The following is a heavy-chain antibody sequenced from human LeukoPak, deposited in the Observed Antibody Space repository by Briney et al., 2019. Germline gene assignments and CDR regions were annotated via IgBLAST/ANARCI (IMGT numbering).Heavy chain of an antibody. J-gene: IGHJ4*02. D-gene: IGHD3-10*01. V-gene: IGHV1-69*13. CDR1: GGTFSSYA. CDR2: IIPIFGTA. CDR3: ARGGGFGEVLPLDY. Sequence: SVNVSCKASGGTFSSYAISWVRQAPGQGLEWMGGIIPIFGTANYAQKFQGRVTITADESTSTAYMELSSLRSEDTAVYYCARGGGFGEVLPLDYWGQGTLVTVSS.